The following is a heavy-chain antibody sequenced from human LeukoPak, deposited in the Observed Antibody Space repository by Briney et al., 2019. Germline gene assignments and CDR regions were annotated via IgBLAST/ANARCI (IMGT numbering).Heavy chain of an antibody. J-gene: IGHJ4*02. CDR3: ATEIQNIAGRVY. V-gene: IGHV4-38-2*02. D-gene: IGHD6-6*01. CDR2: MYHSGST. Sequence: ETLSLTCTVSGYSISSGYYWGWIRQPPGKGLEWIGSMYHSGSTYYNPSLKSRVSISVDTSKNQFSLNLSSVTAADTAVYYCATEIQNIAGRVYWGQGTLVTVSS. CDR1: GYSISSGYY.